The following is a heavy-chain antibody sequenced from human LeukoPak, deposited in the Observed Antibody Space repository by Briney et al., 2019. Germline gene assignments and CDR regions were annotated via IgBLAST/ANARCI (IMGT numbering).Heavy chain of an antibody. D-gene: IGHD6-13*01. J-gene: IGHJ4*02. CDR3: ANISAAAGTFDY. V-gene: IGHV3-23*01. CDR1: GFTFSSYA. CDR2: ISGSGDRT. Sequence: PGGSLRLSCAASGFTFSSYAMSWVRQAPEKGLEWVSAISGSGDRTYYADSVKGRFTISRDNSKNTLYLQMNSLRAEDTAVYYCANISAAAGTFDYWGQGTLVTVSS.